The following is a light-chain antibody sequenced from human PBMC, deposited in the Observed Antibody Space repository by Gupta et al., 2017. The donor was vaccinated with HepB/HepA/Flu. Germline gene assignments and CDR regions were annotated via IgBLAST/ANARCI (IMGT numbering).Light chain of an antibody. CDR2: AVS. V-gene: IGLV2-14*01. J-gene: IGLJ3*02. Sequence: QSALTQPASLSGSPGQSITISGTGTSIDFGGYNYVSWYQQYPGKVPKLLIYAVSYRPSGISNRFSGSKSGNTASLTISGLQAEDEADYYCSSYTTTSTVFGGGTKVTVL. CDR3: SSYTTTSTV. CDR1: SIDFGGYNY.